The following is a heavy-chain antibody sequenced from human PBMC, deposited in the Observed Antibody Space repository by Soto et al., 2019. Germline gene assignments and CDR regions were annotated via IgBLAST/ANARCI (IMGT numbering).Heavy chain of an antibody. J-gene: IGHJ4*02. CDR1: GGSISSNNW. Sequence: SETLSLTCAVSGGSISSNNWWSWVRQPPGKGLEWIGEIFYSGCTHYSPSLKSRVTISVDKSKNQFSLKLTSVTAADTAVYYCARVYSGSYSDYWGQGTLVT. CDR3: ARVYSGSYSDY. V-gene: IGHV4-4*02. D-gene: IGHD1-26*01. CDR2: IFYSGCT.